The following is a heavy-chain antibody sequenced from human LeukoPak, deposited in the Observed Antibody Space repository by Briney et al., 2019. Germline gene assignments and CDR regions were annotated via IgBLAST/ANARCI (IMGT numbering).Heavy chain of an antibody. Sequence: PGRSLRLSCAASGFTLDDYAMHWVRQAPGKGLEWVSGISWNSGSIGYADSVKGRFTISRDNAKNSLYLQMNSLRAEDTAVYYCAREESSSAYYFDYWGQGTLVTVSS. J-gene: IGHJ4*02. CDR3: AREESSSAYYFDY. CDR1: GFTLDDYA. V-gene: IGHV3-9*01. D-gene: IGHD6-6*01. CDR2: ISWNSGSI.